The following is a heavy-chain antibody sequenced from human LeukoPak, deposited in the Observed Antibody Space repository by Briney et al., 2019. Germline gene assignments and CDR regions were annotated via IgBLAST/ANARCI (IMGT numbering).Heavy chain of an antibody. CDR1: GGSISSYY. Sequence: SETLSLTCTVSGGSISSYYWSWIRQPPGKGLEWIGYIYYSGSTNYNPSLKSRVTISVDTSRIQFSLRLNSVTAADTAVYYCARAQYYYDYIDYWGQGTLVTVSS. V-gene: IGHV4-59*12. CDR2: IYYSGST. CDR3: ARAQYYYDYIDY. J-gene: IGHJ4*02. D-gene: IGHD3-22*01.